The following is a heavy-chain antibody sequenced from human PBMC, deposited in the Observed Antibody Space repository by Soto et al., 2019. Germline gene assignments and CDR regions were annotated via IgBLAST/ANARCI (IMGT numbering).Heavy chain of an antibody. CDR3: ARPYSGYGSD. J-gene: IGHJ4*02. V-gene: IGHV4-59*12. CDR1: GGSISPYY. CDR2: IYYSGSS. D-gene: IGHD5-12*01. Sequence: SETLSLTCTVSGGSISPYYWSWIRQPPGKGLEWIGYIYYSGSSNYNSSLKSRVTISVDTSKNQFSLKLSSVTAADTAVYYCARPYSGYGSDWGQGTLVTVSS.